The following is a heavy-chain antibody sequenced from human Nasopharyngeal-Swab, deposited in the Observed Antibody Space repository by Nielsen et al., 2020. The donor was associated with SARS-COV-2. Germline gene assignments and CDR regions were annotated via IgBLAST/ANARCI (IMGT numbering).Heavy chain of an antibody. CDR2: IYYSGST. D-gene: IGHD2/OR15-2a*01. J-gene: IGHJ6*02. Sequence: SETLSLTCTVSGGSISSGSYYWSWIRQPPGKGLEWIGSIYYSGSTYYNPSLKSRVTISVDTSKNQFSLKLSSVTAADTAVYYCVRLYDSTDYYYGMDVWGQGTTVTVSS. V-gene: IGHV4-39*01. CDR3: VRLYDSTDYYYGMDV. CDR1: GGSISSGSYY.